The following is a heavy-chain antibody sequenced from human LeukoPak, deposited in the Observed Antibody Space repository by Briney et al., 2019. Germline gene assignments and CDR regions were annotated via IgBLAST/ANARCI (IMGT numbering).Heavy chain of an antibody. CDR1: GGSFSSSSYY. J-gene: IGHJ4*02. CDR3: ASDTKGFDY. CDR2: IYYSGST. V-gene: IGHV4-39*06. D-gene: IGHD1-1*01. Sequence: SETLSLTCAVYGGSFSSSSYYWAWMRQPPGKGLEWIGSIYYSGSTYYNPSLKSRVTISVDTSKNQFTLKLSSVTAADTAVYFCASDTKGFDYWGQGTLVTVSS.